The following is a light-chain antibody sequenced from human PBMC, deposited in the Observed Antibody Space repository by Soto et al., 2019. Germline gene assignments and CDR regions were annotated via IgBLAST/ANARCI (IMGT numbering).Light chain of an antibody. CDR1: SSNIGTNY. CDR2: RND. V-gene: IGLV1-47*01. CDR3: AAWDDILSGYV. J-gene: IGLJ1*01. Sequence: QSVLTQPPSVSGAPGQRVTISCSGGSSNIGTNYVYWYQHLAGAAPKLLIYRNDLRPSGVPERFSGSRSGTSASLAISGLRSEDDSDSYCAAWDDILSGYVFGTGTKLTVL.